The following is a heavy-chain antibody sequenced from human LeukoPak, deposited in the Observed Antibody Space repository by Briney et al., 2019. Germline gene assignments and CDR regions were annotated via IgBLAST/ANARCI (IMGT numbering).Heavy chain of an antibody. J-gene: IGHJ5*02. CDR3: ARVLYYYDSSGTGVYNWFDP. CDR1: GYSISSGYY. CDR2: IYHSGST. Sequence: SETLSLTCTVSGYSISSGYYWGWIRQPPGKGLEWIGSIYHSGSTYYNPSLKSRVTISVDTSKNQFSLKLSSVTAADTAVYYCARVLYYYDSSGTGVYNWFDPWGQGTLVTVSS. V-gene: IGHV4-38-2*02. D-gene: IGHD3-22*01.